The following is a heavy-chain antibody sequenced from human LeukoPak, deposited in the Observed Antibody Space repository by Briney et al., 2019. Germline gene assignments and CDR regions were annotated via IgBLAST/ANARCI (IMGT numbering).Heavy chain of an antibody. Sequence: PGGSLRLSCAASGFTFSSYSMNWVRQAPGKGLEWVSSISSSSYIYYADSVKGRFTISRDNAKNSLYLQMNSLRAEDTAVYYCARLVVTPPEKHFDYWGQGTLVTVSS. J-gene: IGHJ4*02. V-gene: IGHV3-21*01. CDR3: ARLVVTPPEKHFDY. D-gene: IGHD4-23*01. CDR2: ISSSSYI. CDR1: GFTFSSYS.